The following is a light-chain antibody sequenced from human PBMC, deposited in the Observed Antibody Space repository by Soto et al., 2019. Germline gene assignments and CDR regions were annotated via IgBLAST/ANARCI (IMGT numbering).Light chain of an antibody. CDR1: QSVTSSY. CDR2: GAS. CDR3: QQYGGSPRT. J-gene: IGKJ1*01. Sequence: EIVLTQSPGTLSLSPGERVTLSCRASQSVTSSYIAWYQQKSGQAPRLLLYGASSRATGIPDRFSGSGSGTDFTLTISRLEPEDFAVYYCQQYGGSPRTFGQGTKVDIK. V-gene: IGKV3-20*01.